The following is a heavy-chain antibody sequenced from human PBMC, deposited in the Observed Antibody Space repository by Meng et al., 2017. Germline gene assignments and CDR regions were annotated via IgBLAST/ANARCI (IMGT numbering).Heavy chain of an antibody. CDR3: AGELNTYGSGSYAY. CDR2: INPNSGGT. D-gene: IGHD3-10*01. CDR1: GYTFSGYY. V-gene: IGHV1-2*06. Sequence: QLQLGGFGAEVQTPWTSGKGSCKASGYTFSGYYMHWVRQAPGQGLEWMGRINPNSGGTNYAQKFQGRVTMTRDTSISTAYMELSRLRSDDTAVYYCAGELNTYGSGSYAYWGQGTLVTASS. J-gene: IGHJ4*02.